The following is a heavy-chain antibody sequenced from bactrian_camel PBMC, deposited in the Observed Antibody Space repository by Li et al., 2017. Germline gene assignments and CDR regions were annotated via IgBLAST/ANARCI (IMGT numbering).Heavy chain of an antibody. Sequence: HVQLVESGGDSVQAGGSLRLSCVASGYTFSDFCLGWFRQAPGKDREGVAAIYKSGPTCYDDSVKGRFNISQDAAKNVVFLQMSSLTPDDTAMYYCAKVADYGGTWFQDYWGQGTQVTVS. CDR3: AKVADYGGTWFQDY. D-gene: IGHD6*01. CDR1: GYTFSDFC. J-gene: IGHJ4*01. V-gene: IGHV3S1*01. CDR2: IYKSGPT.